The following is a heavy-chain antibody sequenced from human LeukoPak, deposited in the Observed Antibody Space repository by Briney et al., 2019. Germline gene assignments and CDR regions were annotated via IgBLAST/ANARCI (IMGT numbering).Heavy chain of an antibody. J-gene: IGHJ6*03. CDR3: AKVGLYCGSTSCYAPYYYYYMDV. V-gene: IGHV3-23*01. D-gene: IGHD2-2*01. CDR1: GFTFTNYA. CDR2: ISGSGGST. Sequence: GGSLRLSCAASGFTFTNYAMSWVRQAPGKGLEWVSTISGSGGSTYYADSVKGRFTISRDNSKNTLFLQMNSLRAEDTAVYYCAKVGLYCGSTSCYAPYYYYYMDVWGKGTTVTASS.